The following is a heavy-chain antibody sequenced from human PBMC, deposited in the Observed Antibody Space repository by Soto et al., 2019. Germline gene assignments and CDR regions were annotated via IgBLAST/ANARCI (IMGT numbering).Heavy chain of an antibody. J-gene: IGHJ4*02. CDR2: TSFDGSSG. CDR3: AKSPPAVAGYFDY. V-gene: IGHV3-30*18. D-gene: IGHD6-19*01. CDR1: GFTFSSSV. Sequence: QVQLVESGGGVVQPGRSLRLSCAASGFTFSSSVMHWVRQAPGKGLEWVAVTSFDGSSGYYADSVRGRFTISRDNSNNTLYLQTNSLRAEDTAVYYCAKSPPAVAGYFDYWGQGTLVTVSS.